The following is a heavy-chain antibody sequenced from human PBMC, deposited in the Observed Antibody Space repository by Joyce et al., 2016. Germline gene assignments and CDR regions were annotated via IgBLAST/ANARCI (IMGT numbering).Heavy chain of an antibody. J-gene: IGHJ4*02. V-gene: IGHV3-23*01. CDR1: GFTFSSYS. Sequence: EVQLLESGGGLVQPGGSLRLSCAASGFTFSSYSMSWVRQAPGKGIGWVSTSSASGGSTYYAGSVKGRFTISRDNAEDSLYLHMNSLRAEDTAVYYCATWAPTNYDFGSGYSYYFDNWGQGTLVTVSS. CDR3: ATWAPTNYDFGSGYSYYFDN. CDR2: SSASGGST. D-gene: IGHD3-3*01.